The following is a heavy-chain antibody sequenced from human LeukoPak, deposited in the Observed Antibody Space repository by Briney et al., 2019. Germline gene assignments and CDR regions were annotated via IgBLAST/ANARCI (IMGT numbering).Heavy chain of an antibody. CDR3: ARDDWELLPFDY. Sequence: GGSLRLSCAASGFTFSSYAMSWVRQAPGKGLEWVAVISYDGSNKYYADSVKGRFTISRDNSKNTLYLQMNSLRAEDTAVYYCARDDWELLPFDYWGQGTLVTVSS. V-gene: IGHV3-30*03. D-gene: IGHD1-26*01. J-gene: IGHJ4*02. CDR1: GFTFSSYA. CDR2: ISYDGSNK.